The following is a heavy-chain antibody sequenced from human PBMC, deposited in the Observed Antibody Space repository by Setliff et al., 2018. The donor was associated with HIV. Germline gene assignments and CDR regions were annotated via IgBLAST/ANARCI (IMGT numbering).Heavy chain of an antibody. V-gene: IGHV4-4*07. CDR2: IYDSGST. D-gene: IGHD6-13*01. Sequence: ASETLSLTCTVSGGSVSNYYWTWIRQSAGKGLQWIGRIYDSGSTKYNPSLKSRVTMSLDTSKNQFSLNLDSVTAADTAVFYCAREERIAAAGAWGQGTLVTVSS. CDR3: AREERIAAAGA. J-gene: IGHJ5*02. CDR1: GGSVSNYY.